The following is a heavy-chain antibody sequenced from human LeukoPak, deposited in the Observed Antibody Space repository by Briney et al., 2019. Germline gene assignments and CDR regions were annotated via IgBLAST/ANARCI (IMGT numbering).Heavy chain of an antibody. CDR2: TFYSGST. CDR3: ARQSPLYCSGGSCYSPGAVDY. J-gene: IGHJ4*02. D-gene: IGHD2-15*01. Sequence: SQTLSLTCTLSGGSISSGSYYWSWIRHPAGKGLEWIGSTFYSGSTYYNPSPKSRVPISVDTSKNQFSLKLSSVTAADTAVYYCARQSPLYCSGGSCYSPGAVDYWGQGTLVTVSS. V-gene: IGHV4-39*01. CDR1: GGSISSGSYY.